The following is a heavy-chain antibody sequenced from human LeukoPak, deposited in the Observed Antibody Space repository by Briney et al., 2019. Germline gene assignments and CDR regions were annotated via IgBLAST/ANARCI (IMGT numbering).Heavy chain of an antibody. CDR1: GGSISSNDHY. V-gene: IGHV4-30-4*01. D-gene: IGHD3-22*01. J-gene: IGHJ4*02. CDR2: IYFSGTT. CDR3: ASLSPQVDDSSGYELDY. Sequence: SETLSLTCTVSGGSISSNDHYWSWIRRPPGKGLEWIGYIYFSGTTYYNPSLKSRVTISVDTSKNQLSLKLSSVTAADTAVYYCASLSPQVDDSSGYELDYWGQGTLVTVSS.